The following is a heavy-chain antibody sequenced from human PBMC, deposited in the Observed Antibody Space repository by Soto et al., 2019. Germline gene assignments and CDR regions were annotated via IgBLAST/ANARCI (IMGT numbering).Heavy chain of an antibody. D-gene: IGHD6-19*01. J-gene: IGHJ4*02. CDR3: VRGSAVAGTGGHY. CDR1: GFSFSSHW. CDR2: INSDGTTT. V-gene: IGHV3-74*01. Sequence: EVRLVESGGGLVQPGGSLRLSCAATGFSFSSHWMHWVRQVPGKGLVWVSRINSDGTTTTYADSVKGRFTISRDNAKNTLYLQRNSLRAEDTAIYFCVRGSAVAGTGGHYWGQGILVTVAS.